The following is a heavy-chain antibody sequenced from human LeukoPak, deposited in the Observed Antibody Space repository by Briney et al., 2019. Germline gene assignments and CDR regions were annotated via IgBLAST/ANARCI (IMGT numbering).Heavy chain of an antibody. V-gene: IGHV3-21*01. J-gene: IGHJ4*02. CDR1: GFSFSSYA. CDR2: ISSTSDYI. D-gene: IGHD3-16*01. CDR3: ARDENIDTSGGYYFDY. Sequence: PGGSLRLSCAASGFSFSSYAMNWVRQAPGRGLEWVSSISSTSDYIDYADSVKGRFTISRDNAENSLYLQMNSLRAEDTAVYYCARDENIDTSGGYYFDYWGQGTLVTVSS.